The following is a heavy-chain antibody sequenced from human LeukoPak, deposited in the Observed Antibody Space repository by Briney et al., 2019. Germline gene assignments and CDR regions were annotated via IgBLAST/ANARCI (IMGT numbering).Heavy chain of an antibody. CDR3: ATDRGGGSWYNWFDP. CDR1: GGTFSSYA. Sequence: SVKVSCKASGGTFSSYAISWVRQAPGQGLEWMGGIIPIFGTANYAQKFQGRVTITADESTSTAYMELSSLRSEDTAVYYCATDRGGGSWYNWFDPWGQGTLVTVSS. J-gene: IGHJ5*02. D-gene: IGHD2-15*01. CDR2: IIPIFGTA. V-gene: IGHV1-69*01.